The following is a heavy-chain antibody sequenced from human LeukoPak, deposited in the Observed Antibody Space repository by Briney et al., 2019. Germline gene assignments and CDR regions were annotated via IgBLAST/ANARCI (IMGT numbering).Heavy chain of an antibody. CDR3: ARDLDIQWGMVRGVIMGGYYFDY. CDR1: GYTFTSYA. V-gene: IGHV7-4-1*02. J-gene: IGHJ4*02. D-gene: IGHD3-10*01. Sequence: GASVKVSCKASGYTFTSYAMNWVRQAPGQGLEWMGWINTNTGNPTYAQGFTGRFVFSLDTSVSTAYLQISSLKAEDTAVYYCARDLDIQWGMVRGVIMGGYYFDYWGQGTLVTVSS. CDR2: INTNTGNP.